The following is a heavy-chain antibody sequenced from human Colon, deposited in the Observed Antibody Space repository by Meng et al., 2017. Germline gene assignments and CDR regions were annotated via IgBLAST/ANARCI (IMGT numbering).Heavy chain of an antibody. D-gene: IGHD6-19*01. CDR1: GASISSRSYY. Sequence: QLQLQESGPGLVKPAETRSLPCTVSGASISSRSYYWGWIRRPPGKGLEWIGESYYSGSTSYNPSLKSRVTISLDKSKNQFSLILTSVTAADTAIYYCASSSGWWRLDSWGQGTLVTVSS. CDR2: SYYSGST. CDR3: ASSSGWWRLDS. V-gene: IGHV4-61*05. J-gene: IGHJ4*02.